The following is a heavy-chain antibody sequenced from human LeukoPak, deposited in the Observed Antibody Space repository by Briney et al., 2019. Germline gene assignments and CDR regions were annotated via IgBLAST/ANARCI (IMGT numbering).Heavy chain of an antibody. D-gene: IGHD3-22*01. CDR3: ARDLRSSGYYAFDY. Sequence: GGSLRLSCAASGFTFSSYSMNWVRQAPGKGLEWVSFISSSSSYIYYADSVKGRFTISRDNAKNSLYLEMNSLRAEDTAVYYCARDLRSSGYYAFDYWGQGTLVTVSS. V-gene: IGHV3-21*01. CDR1: GFTFSSYS. CDR2: ISSSSSYI. J-gene: IGHJ4*02.